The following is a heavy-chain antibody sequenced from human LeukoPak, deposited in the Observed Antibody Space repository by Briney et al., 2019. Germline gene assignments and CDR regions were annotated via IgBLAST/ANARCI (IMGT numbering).Heavy chain of an antibody. CDR2: ISGSGGST. CDR1: GFTFSSFA. V-gene: IGHV3-23*01. CDR3: AKDHATIPGGFYFDY. D-gene: IGHD5-12*01. J-gene: IGHJ4*02. Sequence: GGSLRLSCAASGFTFSSFAMSWVRQAPGKGLEWVSAISGSGGSTYYADSVKGRFTISRDNSKNTLYLQMNSLRAEDTAVYYCAKDHATIPGGFYFDYWGQGTLVTVSS.